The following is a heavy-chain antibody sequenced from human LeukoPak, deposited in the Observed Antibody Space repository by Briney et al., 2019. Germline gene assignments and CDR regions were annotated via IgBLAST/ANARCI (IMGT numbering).Heavy chain of an antibody. J-gene: IGHJ4*02. CDR1: GYTFTSYG. D-gene: IGHD3-3*01. CDR3: ARRKEAGFYQFWGGLFFDY. CDR2: ISAYNGNT. V-gene: IGHV1-18*01. Sequence: ASVKVSCKASGYTFTSYGISWVRQAPGQGLEWMGWISAYNGNTNYAQKLQGRVTMTTDTSTSTAYMELRSLRSDDTAVYYCARRKEAGFYQFWGGLFFDYWGQGTLVTVSS.